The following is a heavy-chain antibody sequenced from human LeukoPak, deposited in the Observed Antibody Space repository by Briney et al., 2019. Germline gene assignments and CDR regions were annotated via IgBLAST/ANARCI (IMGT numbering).Heavy chain of an antibody. J-gene: IGHJ3*02. CDR2: IYYSGST. D-gene: IGHD3-10*01. V-gene: IGHV4-31*02. Sequence: SWIRQHPGKGLEWIGYIYYSGSTDYNPSLESRITISIDTSKNQFSLTLNSVTAADTAVYYCARRLWSGGTDTFDIWGQGTRVTVSS. CDR3: ARRLWSGGTDTFDI.